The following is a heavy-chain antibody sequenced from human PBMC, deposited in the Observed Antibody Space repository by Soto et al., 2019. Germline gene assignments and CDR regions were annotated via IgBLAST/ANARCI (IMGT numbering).Heavy chain of an antibody. J-gene: IGHJ6*02. CDR1: GYSFTGYF. Sequence: QAQLVQSGADVKKPGASVRVSCKASGYSFTGYFTQRVRQAPGQGLEWMGWINLNSGGTNYAQKFQGRVTMTRETSISTACMELSRLRSDDTAVYYCARGGDTAMVYPGMDVWGQGTTVTVSS. CDR2: INLNSGGT. D-gene: IGHD5-18*01. CDR3: ARGGDTAMVYPGMDV. V-gene: IGHV1-2*02.